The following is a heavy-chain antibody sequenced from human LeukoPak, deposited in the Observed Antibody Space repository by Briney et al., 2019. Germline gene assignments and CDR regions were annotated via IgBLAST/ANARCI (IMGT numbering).Heavy chain of an antibody. J-gene: IGHJ4*02. CDR1: GFTFSSYG. CDR2: IRYDGSNK. CDR3: AKVDYYYDSSGYFFDY. V-gene: IGHV3-30*02. D-gene: IGHD3-22*01. Sequence: GGSLRLSCAASGFTFSSYGMHWVRQAPGKGPEWVAFIRYDGSNKYYADSVKGRFTISRDNSKNTLYPQMNSLRAEDTAVYYCAKVDYYYDSSGYFFDYWGQGTLVTVSS.